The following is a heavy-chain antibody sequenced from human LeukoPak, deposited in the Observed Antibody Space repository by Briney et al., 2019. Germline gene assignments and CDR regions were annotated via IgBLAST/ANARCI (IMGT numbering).Heavy chain of an antibody. Sequence: PGGSLRLSCAASGFTVSSNYMSWVRQAPGKGLVWVSRINSDGSSTSYADSVKGRFTISRDNAKNTLYLQMNSLRAEDTAVYYCARVTMVRGVIIRAFDYWGQGTLVTVSS. CDR3: ARVTMVRGVIIRAFDY. V-gene: IGHV3-74*01. CDR2: INSDGSST. D-gene: IGHD3-10*01. J-gene: IGHJ4*02. CDR1: GFTVSSNY.